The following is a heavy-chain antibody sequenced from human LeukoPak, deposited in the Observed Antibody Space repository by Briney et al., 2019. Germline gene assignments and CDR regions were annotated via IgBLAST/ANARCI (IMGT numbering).Heavy chain of an antibody. CDR1: GDSVSSNNAA. V-gene: IGHV6-1*01. J-gene: IGHJ4*02. CDR3: ARWSPLGVCPFLDY. D-gene: IGHD3-10*01. CDR2: TYYRSKWYN. Sequence: SQTLSLTCAITGDSVSSNNAAWNWIRQSPSRGLEWLGRTYYRSKWYNDYAVSVKSRITINPDTSKNQFSLQLNSATPEDTAVYYCARWSPLGVCPFLDYWGQGILVTVSS.